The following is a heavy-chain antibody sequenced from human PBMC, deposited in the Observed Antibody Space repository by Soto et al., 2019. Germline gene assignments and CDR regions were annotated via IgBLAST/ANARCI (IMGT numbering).Heavy chain of an antibody. J-gene: IGHJ4*02. CDR2: MSDDGSNE. D-gene: IGHD6-19*01. V-gene: IGHV3-30-3*01. CDR3: ARGSSSGWYYFDS. CDR1: GFTFSMYA. Sequence: QVQLVESGGGVVQPGRSLRLSCVGSGFTFSMYAMHWVRQAPGKGLEWVTVMSDDGSNEYYADSVKGRFTIYRDNSRDTVHLQMNSLRPEDTAVYYCARGSSSGWYYFDSWGRGTLVTVSS.